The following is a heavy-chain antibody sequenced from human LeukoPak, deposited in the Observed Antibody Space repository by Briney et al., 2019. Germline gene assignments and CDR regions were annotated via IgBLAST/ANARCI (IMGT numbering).Heavy chain of an antibody. V-gene: IGHV3-21*04. D-gene: IGHD3-22*01. J-gene: IGHJ4*02. CDR1: GFTFSSYS. CDR3: AKGSYYDSSGSFYFDY. CDR2: ISSSSSYI. Sequence: GGSLRLSCAASGFTFSSYSMNWVRQAPGKRLEWVSSISSSSSYIYYADSVKGRFTISRDNSKNTLYVQVYSLGTEDTAAYYCAKGSYYDSSGSFYFDYWGQGTLVTVSS.